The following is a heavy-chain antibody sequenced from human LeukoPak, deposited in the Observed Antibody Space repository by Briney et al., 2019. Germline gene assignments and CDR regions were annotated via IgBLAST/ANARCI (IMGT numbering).Heavy chain of an antibody. D-gene: IGHD5-24*01. V-gene: IGHV4-59*01. CDR2: IYYSGST. Sequence: SETLSLTCTVSGGSISSYYWSWIRQPPGKGLEWIGYIYYSGSTNYNPSLKSRVTISVDTSKNQFSLKLSSVTAADTAVYYCAREGMATEGFDYWGQGTLVTVSS. CDR3: AREGMATEGFDY. CDR1: GGSISSYY. J-gene: IGHJ4*02.